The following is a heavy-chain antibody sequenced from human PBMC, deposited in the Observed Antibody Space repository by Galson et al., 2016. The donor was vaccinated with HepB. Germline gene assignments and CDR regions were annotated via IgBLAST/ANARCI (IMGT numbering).Heavy chain of an antibody. Sequence: SLRLSCAASGFTFSNAWMNWVRQAPGKGLEWVGHIKSKTNGGTTDYAAPVKGRFTISRDDSKNTMYLQMNSLKTEDAAVYYCTTTYYDFWRGYYSDYWGQGTVVTVSS. CDR3: TTTYYDFWRGYYSDY. V-gene: IGHV3-15*07. CDR2: IKSKTNGGTT. D-gene: IGHD3-3*01. J-gene: IGHJ4*02. CDR1: GFTFSNAW.